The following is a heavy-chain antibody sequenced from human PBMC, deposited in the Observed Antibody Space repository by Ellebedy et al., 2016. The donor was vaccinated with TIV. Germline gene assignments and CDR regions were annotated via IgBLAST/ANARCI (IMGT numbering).Heavy chain of an antibody. Sequence: GESLKISCAASGFTFSNAWMSWVRQAPGKGLEWVGRIKSKTDGGTTDYAAPVKGIFTISRDDSKNTLYLQMNSLKTEDTAVYYCTTEGYYESPDYWGQGTLVTVSS. V-gene: IGHV3-15*01. J-gene: IGHJ4*02. CDR2: IKSKTDGGTT. D-gene: IGHD3-22*01. CDR3: TTEGYYESPDY. CDR1: GFTFSNAW.